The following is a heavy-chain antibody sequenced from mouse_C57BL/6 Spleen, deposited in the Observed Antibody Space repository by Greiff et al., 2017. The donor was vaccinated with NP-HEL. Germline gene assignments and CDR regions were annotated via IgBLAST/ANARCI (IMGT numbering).Heavy chain of an antibody. J-gene: IGHJ3*01. CDR3: ARRTIYYDYDQAWFAY. D-gene: IGHD2-4*01. Sequence: QVQLQQPGAELVRPGSSVKLSCKASGYTFTSYWMDWVKQRPGQGLEWIGNIYHSDSGTHYNQKFKDKATLTVDKSSSTAYMQLSRLTSEDSAVYYCARRTIYYDYDQAWFAYWGQGTLVTVSA. CDR1: GYTFTSYW. CDR2: IYHSDSGT. V-gene: IGHV1-61*01.